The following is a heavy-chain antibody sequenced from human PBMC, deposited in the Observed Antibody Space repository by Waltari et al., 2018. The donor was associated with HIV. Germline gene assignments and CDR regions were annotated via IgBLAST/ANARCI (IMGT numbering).Heavy chain of an antibody. Sequence: QVQLVESGGGVVQPGRALSLSCAASGFTFSTYSMYWVGQAPGRGLEDMAVISKDGSTTDDADSGKGRFTIPRDNSKNTLYLEMNSLRAEDRAVYYCARDVRLMIRYYYFDYWGQGTLVAVSS. J-gene: IGHJ4*02. CDR3: ARDVRLMIRYYYFDY. CDR1: GFTFSTYS. CDR2: ISKDGSTT. V-gene: IGHV3-30*01. D-gene: IGHD3-16*01.